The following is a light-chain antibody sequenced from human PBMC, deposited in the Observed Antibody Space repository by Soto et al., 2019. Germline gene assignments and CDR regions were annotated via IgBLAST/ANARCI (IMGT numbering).Light chain of an antibody. CDR2: ATD. V-gene: IGKV1-39*01. CDR3: QQSYNTPHT. CDR1: QTITNY. J-gene: IGKJ1*01. Sequence: DILMTQSPSSLSASVGDRVTITCRASQTITNYLNWYQQKSGKAPKLLIYATDTLRSGVPSRFSGSGSGTDYTLTISSLQPEEFATDYCQQSYNTPHTCAQVTKVYIK.